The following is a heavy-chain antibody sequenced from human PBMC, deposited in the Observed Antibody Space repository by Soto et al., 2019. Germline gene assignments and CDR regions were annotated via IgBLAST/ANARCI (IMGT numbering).Heavy chain of an antibody. CDR1: GYTFTSYA. J-gene: IGHJ4*02. CDR3: ISTLGARFDY. D-gene: IGHD3-3*02. Sequence: GASVKVSCKASGYTFTSYAMHWVRQAPGQRLEWMGWINAGNGNTKYSQKFQGRVTMTSDTSTSSVYMEVSSLRSEDTAVYYCISTLGARFDYWGQGTLVTVSS. V-gene: IGHV1-3*01. CDR2: INAGNGNT.